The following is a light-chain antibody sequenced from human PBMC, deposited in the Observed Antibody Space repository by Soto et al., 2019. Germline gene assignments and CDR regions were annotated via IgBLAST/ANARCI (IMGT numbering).Light chain of an antibody. CDR1: QDIVRY. CDR3: QQTYRTPLP. V-gene: IGKV1-39*01. CDR2: AAS. J-gene: IGKJ1*01. Sequence: DIEMTQTPSSVSASVGDRVTITCRAGQDIVRYLNWYQQKPGKAPKLLIYAASSLHSGVPSRFSGSGSGTDFTLTISSLQPEDFTTYSCQQTYRTPLPFGQGTKVAI.